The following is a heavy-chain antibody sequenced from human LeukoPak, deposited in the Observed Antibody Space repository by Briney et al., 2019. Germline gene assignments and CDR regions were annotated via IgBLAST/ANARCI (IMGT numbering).Heavy chain of an antibody. CDR2: INPNSGGT. Sequence: AFMEVSCEGSGYTVSGYYMLRELKAPGQGLEWMGWINPNSGGTNYAQKFQGRVTMTTDTSTSTAYMELRSLRSDDTAVYYCARDNWFDPWGQGTLVTVSS. CDR3: ARDNWFDP. J-gene: IGHJ5*02. V-gene: IGHV1-2*02. CDR1: GYTVSGYY.